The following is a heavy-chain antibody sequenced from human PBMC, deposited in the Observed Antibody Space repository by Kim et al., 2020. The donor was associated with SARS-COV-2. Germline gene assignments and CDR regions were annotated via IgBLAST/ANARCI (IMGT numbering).Heavy chain of an antibody. J-gene: IGHJ4*02. D-gene: IGHD5-12*01. CDR2: INAGNGNT. Sequence: ASVKVSCNASGYTFTSYAMHWVRQAPGQRLEWMGWINAGNGNTKYSQKFQGRVTITRDTSASTAYMELSSLRSEDTAVYYCARSPDIVATISLDYWGQGTLVTVSS. CDR1: GYTFTSYA. CDR3: ARSPDIVATISLDY. V-gene: IGHV1-3*01.